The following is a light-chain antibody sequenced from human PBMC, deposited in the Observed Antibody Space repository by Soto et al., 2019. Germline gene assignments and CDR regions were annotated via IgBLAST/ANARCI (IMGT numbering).Light chain of an antibody. V-gene: IGKV1-5*01. Sequence: DIQMTQSPSTLPASVGDRVTSTCRASQSIITWLAWFQQAPGKAPKILISDASSLKSGVPSRFSGSGSGTEFTLTISSLQPDDFATYYCQQYHIYPLTFGGGTKVEI. CDR1: QSIITW. J-gene: IGKJ4*01. CDR2: DAS. CDR3: QQYHIYPLT.